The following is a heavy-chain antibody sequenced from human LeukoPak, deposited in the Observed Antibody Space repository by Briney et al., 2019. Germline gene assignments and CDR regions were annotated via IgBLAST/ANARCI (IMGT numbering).Heavy chain of an antibody. V-gene: IGHV1-24*01. CDR2: FDPEDGET. CDR3: ARNWAYDFWSGYYSDYYYYGMDV. D-gene: IGHD3-3*01. J-gene: IGHJ6*02. Sequence: GASVKVSCKVSGYTLTELSMHWVRQAPGKGLEWMGGFDPEDGETIYAQKFQGRVTMTEDTSTDTAYMELSSLRSEDTAVYYCARNWAYDFWSGYYSDYYYYGMDVWGQGTTVTVSS. CDR1: GYTLTELS.